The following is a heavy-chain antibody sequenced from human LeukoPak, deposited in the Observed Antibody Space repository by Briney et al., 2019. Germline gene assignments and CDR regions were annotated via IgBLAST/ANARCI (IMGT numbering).Heavy chain of an antibody. Sequence: GGSLRLSCAASGFTFSSYGMHWVRQAPGKWLEWVAVIWCDGSNKYYADSVKGRFTISRDNSKNTLYLQVNSLRAEDTAVYYCAKGGKWDVTPFDYWGQGTLVTVSS. CDR3: AKGGKWDVTPFDY. J-gene: IGHJ4*02. D-gene: IGHD1-26*01. V-gene: IGHV3-33*06. CDR2: IWCDGSNK. CDR1: GFTFSSYG.